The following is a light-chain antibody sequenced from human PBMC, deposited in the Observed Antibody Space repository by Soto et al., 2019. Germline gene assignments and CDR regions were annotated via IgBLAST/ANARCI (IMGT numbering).Light chain of an antibody. CDR3: ASFRSGTILV. Sequence: SVLTQPASVSGSPGQSVTISCTGPRSDIGDSNFISWYQQSPGKAPRLLIYEVNNRPSGVSRRFSGSKAGNTASLTISGLLEDDEADYFCASFRSGTILVFGSGTKV. V-gene: IGLV2-14*01. CDR1: RSDIGDSNF. CDR2: EVN. J-gene: IGLJ6*01.